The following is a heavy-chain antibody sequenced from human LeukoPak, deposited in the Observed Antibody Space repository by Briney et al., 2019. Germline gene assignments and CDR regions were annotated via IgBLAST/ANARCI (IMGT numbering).Heavy chain of an antibody. CDR1: GGSINSYY. CDR2: IYYRGTT. D-gene: IGHD1-1*01. J-gene: IGHJ4*02. V-gene: IGHV4-59*01. Sequence: PSETLSLTCAVYGGSINSYYWSWIRQPPGKGLEWIGYIYYRGTTNYNPSLKSRVTISVDTSKNQFSLRLNSVTAADTAVYFCARKGAAGTGLDYWGLGTQVTVSS. CDR3: ARKGAAGTGLDY.